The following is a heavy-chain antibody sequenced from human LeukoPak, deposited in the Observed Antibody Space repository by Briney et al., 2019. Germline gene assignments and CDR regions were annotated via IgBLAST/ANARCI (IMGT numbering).Heavy chain of an antibody. CDR3: ARERPDYYTGRTGDYKAFDW. CDR2: INEDGTTT. J-gene: IGHJ4*02. Sequence: PGESLRLSCVDSEFTFSRYWMHWVRQAPGEGLVWVSRINEDGTTTNYADSVKGRFTISRDNAKNTLYLQVNSLRADDTAVYFCARERPDYYTGRTGDYKAFDWWGQGTLVTVSS. D-gene: IGHD3-9*01. CDR1: EFTFSRYW. V-gene: IGHV3-74*01.